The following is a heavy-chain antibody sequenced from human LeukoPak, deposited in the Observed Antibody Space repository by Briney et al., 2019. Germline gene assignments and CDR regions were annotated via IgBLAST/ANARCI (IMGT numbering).Heavy chain of an antibody. CDR1: GGTFSSYV. V-gene: IGHV1-69*04. J-gene: IGHJ4*02. Sequence: ASVKVSFKASGGTFSSYVISWVRQAPGQGLEWMGRIIPILGIANYAQKFQGRVTITADKSTSTAYMELSSLRSEDTAVYYCASPPADYYDSRDYFDYWGQGTLVTVSS. D-gene: IGHD3-22*01. CDR3: ASPPADYYDSRDYFDY. CDR2: IIPILGIA.